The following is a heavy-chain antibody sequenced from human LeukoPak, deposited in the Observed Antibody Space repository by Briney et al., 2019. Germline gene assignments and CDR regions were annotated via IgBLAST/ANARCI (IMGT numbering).Heavy chain of an antibody. Sequence: PSETLSLTCAVYGGSFSGYYWSWIRQPPGKGLEWIGEINHSGSTNYNPSLKSRVTISVDTSKNQFSLKLSSVTAADTAVYYCARRAPYCSGGSCYSGGYYYYMDVWGKGTTVTVSS. CDR3: ARRAPYCSGGSCYSGGYYYYMDV. CDR2: INHSGST. J-gene: IGHJ6*03. D-gene: IGHD2-15*01. CDR1: GGSFSGYY. V-gene: IGHV4-34*01.